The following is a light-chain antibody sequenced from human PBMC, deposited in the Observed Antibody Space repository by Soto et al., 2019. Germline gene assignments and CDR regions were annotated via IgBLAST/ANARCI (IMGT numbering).Light chain of an antibody. CDR1: QSLNNG. J-gene: IGKJ5*01. V-gene: IGKV1-5*01. Sequence: DIQMTQSPSTLSASVGDRVTITCRASQSLNNGLAWYQQKPGKAPNLLIYDASTLERGVPSRFSGTGSGTEFTLTISSLQPDDFATYYCQQYHRPSITFGQGTRLEIK. CDR2: DAS. CDR3: QQYHRPSIT.